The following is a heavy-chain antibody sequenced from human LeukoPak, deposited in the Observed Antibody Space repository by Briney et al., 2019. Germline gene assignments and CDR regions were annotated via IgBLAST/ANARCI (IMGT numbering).Heavy chain of an antibody. Sequence: GGSLRLSCAASGFTFSGSAMHWVRQASGKGLEWVGRIRSKANSYATAYAASVKGRFTISRDDSKNTAYLQMNSLKTEDTAVYYCTQSDPYYYYYMDVWGKGTTVTISS. V-gene: IGHV3-73*01. J-gene: IGHJ6*03. CDR2: IRSKANSYAT. CDR1: GFTFSGSA. CDR3: TQSDPYYYYYMDV.